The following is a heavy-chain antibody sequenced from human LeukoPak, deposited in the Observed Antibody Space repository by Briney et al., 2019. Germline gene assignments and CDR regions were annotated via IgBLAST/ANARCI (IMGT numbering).Heavy chain of an antibody. J-gene: IGHJ4*02. CDR1: GFTFSSYA. Sequence: GGSLRLSCAASGFTFSSYAMSWVRQAPGKGLEWVSAISGSGGSTYYADSVKGRFTISRDNSKNTLYLQMNSLRAEDTAVYYCARSLLGYSYVLDYWGQGTLVTVSS. V-gene: IGHV3-23*01. D-gene: IGHD5-18*01. CDR2: ISGSGGST. CDR3: ARSLLGYSYVLDY.